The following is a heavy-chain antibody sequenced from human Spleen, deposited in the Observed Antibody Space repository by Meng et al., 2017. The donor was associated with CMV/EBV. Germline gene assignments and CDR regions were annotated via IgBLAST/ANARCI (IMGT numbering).Heavy chain of an antibody. V-gene: IGHV3-21*01. CDR2: ISSSSSYI. CDR1: GFTFSGYA. Sequence: GESLKISCAASGFTFSGYAMHWVRQAPGKGLEWVSSISSSSSYIYYADSVKGRFTISRDNAKNSLYLQMNSLRAEDTAVYYCAREAAAGDYYYYGMDVWGQGTTVTVSS. J-gene: IGHJ6*02. CDR3: AREAAAGDYYYYGMDV. D-gene: IGHD6-13*01.